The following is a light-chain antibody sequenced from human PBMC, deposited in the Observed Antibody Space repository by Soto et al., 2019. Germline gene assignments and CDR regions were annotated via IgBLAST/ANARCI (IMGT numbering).Light chain of an antibody. V-gene: IGKV3-20*01. J-gene: IGKJ1*01. CDR1: QSVSGRY. Sequence: EIVLTQSPGTLSLSPGERAILSCRASQSVSGRYLAWYQQKPGQAPRLLIYGASSRATGIPDRFSGSGSGTDFTLTISRLEPEDFAVYYCQQYGSSPWTFGQGTKVEIK. CDR2: GAS. CDR3: QQYGSSPWT.